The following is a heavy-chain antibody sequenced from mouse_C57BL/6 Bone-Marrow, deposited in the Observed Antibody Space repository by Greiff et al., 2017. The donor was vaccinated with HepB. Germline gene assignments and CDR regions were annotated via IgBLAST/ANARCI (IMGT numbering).Heavy chain of an antibody. CDR1: EYEFPSHD. Sequence: EVHLVESGGGLVQPGESLKLSCESNEYEFPSHDMSWVRKTPEKRLELVAAINSDGGSTYYPDTMERRFIISRDNTKKTLYLQMSSLRSEDTALYYCARHGDIYDGYYWYFDVWGTGTTVTVSS. CDR3: ARHGDIYDGYYWYFDV. V-gene: IGHV5-2*01. D-gene: IGHD2-3*01. J-gene: IGHJ1*03. CDR2: INSDGGST.